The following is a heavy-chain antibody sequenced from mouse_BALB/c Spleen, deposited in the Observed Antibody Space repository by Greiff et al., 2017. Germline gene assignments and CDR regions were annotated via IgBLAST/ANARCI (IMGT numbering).Heavy chain of an antibody. J-gene: IGHJ2*01. V-gene: IGHV6-6*01. Sequence: RRLEWVAEIRSKANNHATYYAESVKGRFTISRDDSKSSVYLQMNSLRAEDTGIYYCTRVITTHFDYWGQGTTLTVSS. D-gene: IGHD2-4*01. CDR3: TRVITTHFDY. CDR2: IRSKANNHAT.